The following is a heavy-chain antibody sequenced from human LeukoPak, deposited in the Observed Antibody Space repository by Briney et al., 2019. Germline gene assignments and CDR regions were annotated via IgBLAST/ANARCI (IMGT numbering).Heavy chain of an antibody. V-gene: IGHV3-23*01. D-gene: IGHD2-8*02. J-gene: IGHJ6*03. CDR3: AKAGGRNQRGVFYYYYMDV. CDR1: GFTFSSYA. Sequence: PGGSLRLSCAASGFTFSSYAMSWVRQAPGKGLEWVSAISGSGGSTYYADSVKGRFTISRDNSKNTLYLQMNSLRAEDTAVYYCAKAGGRNQRGVFYYYYMDVWGKGTTVTVSS. CDR2: ISGSGGST.